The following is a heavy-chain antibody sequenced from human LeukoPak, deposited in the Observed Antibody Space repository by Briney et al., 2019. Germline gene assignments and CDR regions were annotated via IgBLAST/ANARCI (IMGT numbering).Heavy chain of an antibody. CDR1: GGSISIFY. V-gene: IGHV4-59*01. CDR3: AMAYSSSWYYFDY. D-gene: IGHD6-13*01. J-gene: IGHJ4*02. CDR2: ISDTGST. Sequence: PSETLSLTCTVSGGSISIFYWSWIRQSPGKGLEWIGYISDTGSTNYNPSLKSRVAISLDTSRNQFSLRLNSVTAADTAVYYCAMAYSSSWYYFDYWGQGTLVTVSS.